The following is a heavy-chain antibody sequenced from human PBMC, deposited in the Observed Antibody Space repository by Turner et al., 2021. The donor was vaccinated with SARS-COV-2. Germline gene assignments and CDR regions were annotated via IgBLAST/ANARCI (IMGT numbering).Heavy chain of an antibody. D-gene: IGHD3-22*01. CDR3: AKADRIMIVVVITLFDY. CDR1: GFTFSRYA. CDR2: ISGSGGST. J-gene: IGHJ4*02. V-gene: IGHV3-23*01. Sequence: EVQLLESGGGLVQHGGSLRLSCAASGFTFSRYAMSWVRQAPGKGLEWVSAISGSGGSTYDADSVKGRFTISRDNSKNTLYLQMNSLRAEDTAVYYCAKADRIMIVVVITLFDYWGQGTLVTVSS.